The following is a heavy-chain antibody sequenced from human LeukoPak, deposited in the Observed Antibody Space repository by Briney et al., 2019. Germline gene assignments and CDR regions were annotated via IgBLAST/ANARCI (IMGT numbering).Heavy chain of an antibody. V-gene: IGHV4-4*07. CDR2: IYTSGST. J-gene: IGHJ3*02. D-gene: IGHD5-18*01. Sequence: SETLSLTCTVSGGSISSCYWSWIRQPAGKGLEWIGRIYTSGSTNYNPSLKSRVTMSVDTSKNQFSLKLSSVTAADTAVYYCARAPWIQLSEEAFDIWGQGTMVTVSS. CDR3: ARAPWIQLSEEAFDI. CDR1: GGSISSCY.